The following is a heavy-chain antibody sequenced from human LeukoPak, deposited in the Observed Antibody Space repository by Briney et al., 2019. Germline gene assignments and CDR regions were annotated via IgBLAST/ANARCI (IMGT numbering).Heavy chain of an antibody. J-gene: IGHJ4*02. Sequence: PGGSLRLSCAASGFIFSNYGMSWVRRAPGKGLEWASSISGSGGNAYYADSVKGRFTISRDNSENTLHLQMNSLRGEDTAVYYCAKDREETGRFCSSTTCYGPGYFDYWGQGTLVPVTS. CDR3: AKDREETGRFCSSTTCYGPGYFDY. V-gene: IGHV3-23*01. CDR1: GFIFSNYG. D-gene: IGHD2-2*01. CDR2: ISGSGGNA.